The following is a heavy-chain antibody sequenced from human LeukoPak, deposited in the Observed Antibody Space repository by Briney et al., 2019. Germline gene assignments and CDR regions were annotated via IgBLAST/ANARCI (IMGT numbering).Heavy chain of an antibody. D-gene: IGHD5-18*01. V-gene: IGHV1-46*01. CDR2: INPRGGRT. CDR3: ARAGLGYSYGWLDY. J-gene: IGHJ4*02. Sequence: ASVKVSCKASGYTFSTYYMHWVRQAPGQGLELMGIINPRGGRTSYAQKFQGRVTMTRDTSTSTVYMELSSLRSEDTAVYYCARAGLGYSYGWLDYWGQGTLVTVSS. CDR1: GYTFSTYY.